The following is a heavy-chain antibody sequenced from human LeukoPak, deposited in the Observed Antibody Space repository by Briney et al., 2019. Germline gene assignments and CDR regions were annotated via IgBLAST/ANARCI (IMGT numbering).Heavy chain of an antibody. D-gene: IGHD1-1*01. CDR2: ISSDGSNQ. J-gene: IGHJ4*02. CDR3: AKGQELDDGVFDS. CDR1: GFTFSRYG. Sequence: GGSLRLSCAASGFTFSRYGMHWVRQAPGKGLEWVTVISSDGSNQYYADSVKGRFTISRDKSKNMLYLQMNGLRAEDTAIYYCAKGQELDDGVFDSWGQGTLVTVSS. V-gene: IGHV3-30*18.